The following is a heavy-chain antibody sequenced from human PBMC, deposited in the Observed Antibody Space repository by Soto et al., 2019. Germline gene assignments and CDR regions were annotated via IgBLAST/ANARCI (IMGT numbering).Heavy chain of an antibody. CDR3: AKSGGPYSGSYPFDY. J-gene: IGHJ4*02. V-gene: IGHV3-23*01. D-gene: IGHD1-26*01. CDR1: GFTFSSYA. Sequence: HPGGSLRLSCAASGFTFSSYAMSWVRQAPGKGLEWVSAISGSGGSTYYADSVKGRFTISRDNSKNTLYLQMNSLRAEDTAVYYCAKSGGPYSGSYPFDYWGQGTLVTVSS. CDR2: ISGSGGST.